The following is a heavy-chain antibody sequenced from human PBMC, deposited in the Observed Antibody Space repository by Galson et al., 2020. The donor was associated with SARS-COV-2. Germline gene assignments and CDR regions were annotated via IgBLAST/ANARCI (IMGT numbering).Heavy chain of an antibody. CDR3: ARDQADYFGTGDYLEGYFQY. J-gene: IGHJ1*01. D-gene: IGHD3-9*01. CDR2: IKPDGSDK. CDR1: GFTFGTYW. V-gene: IGHV3-7*05. Sequence: TGGSLRLSCTASGFTFGTYWMTWVHQAPGKGLEWVANIKPDGSDKYYVDSVKGRFTISRDNAKNSLSLLMNNLRAEDTAVYYCARDQADYFGTGDYLEGYFQYWGQGTLVTVSS.